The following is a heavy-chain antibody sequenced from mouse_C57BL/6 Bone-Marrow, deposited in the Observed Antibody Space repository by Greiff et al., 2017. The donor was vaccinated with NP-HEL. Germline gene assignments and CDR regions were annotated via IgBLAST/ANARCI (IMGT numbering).Heavy chain of an antibody. Sequence: EVMLVESEGGLVQPGSSMKLSCTASGFTFSDYYMAWVRQVPEKGLEWVANINYDGSSTYYLDSLKSRFIISRDNAKNILYLQMSSLKSEDTATYYCARERDYYDSSYFDYWGQGTTLTVSS. CDR3: ARERDYYDSSYFDY. V-gene: IGHV5-16*01. CDR1: GFTFSDYY. CDR2: INYDGSST. D-gene: IGHD1-1*01. J-gene: IGHJ2*01.